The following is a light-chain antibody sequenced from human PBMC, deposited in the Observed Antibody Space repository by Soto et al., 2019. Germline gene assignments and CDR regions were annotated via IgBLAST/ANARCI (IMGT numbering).Light chain of an antibody. V-gene: IGKV1-9*01. Sequence: DIQLTQSPSSLSASVGDRVTITCRASQGISTYLAWYQQKPGKAPKLLIYAASTLQSGVPSRFSDGGSGTEFTLTISSLQPEDFATYYCQQHNSYPRTFGGGTKVDIK. CDR3: QQHNSYPRT. CDR2: AAS. CDR1: QGISTY. J-gene: IGKJ4*02.